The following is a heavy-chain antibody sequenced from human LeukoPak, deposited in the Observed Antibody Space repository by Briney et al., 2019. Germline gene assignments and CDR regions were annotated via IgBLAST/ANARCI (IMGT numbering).Heavy chain of an antibody. CDR1: GFTFSSYE. CDR3: ASTYDYDTSGYYPFDY. J-gene: IGHJ4*02. Sequence: PGGSLRLSCAASGFTFSSYEMNWVRQAPGKGLGWVSYISSSGSTIYYADSVKGRFTISRDNAKNTLYLQMNSLRVEDTAVYYCASTYDYDTSGYYPFDYWRQGTLVTVSA. CDR2: ISSSGSTI. D-gene: IGHD3-22*01. V-gene: IGHV3-48*03.